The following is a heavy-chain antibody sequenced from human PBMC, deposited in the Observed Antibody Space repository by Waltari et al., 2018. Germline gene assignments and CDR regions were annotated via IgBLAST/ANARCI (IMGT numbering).Heavy chain of an antibody. J-gene: IGHJ3*02. D-gene: IGHD2-2*01. Sequence: QVQLQESGPGLVKPSETLSVTCTVSSTSISSGNYYWNWIRQSPGKGLEWIGSVYYNRNTFYNPSLKSRLTISLDTSKNQFSLKLNSVTAADTAVYYCARGPVVPAARGVFDIWGQGAVVTVSS. CDR3: ARGPVVPAARGVFDI. V-gene: IGHV4-30-4*08. CDR2: VYYNRNT. CDR1: STSISSGNYY.